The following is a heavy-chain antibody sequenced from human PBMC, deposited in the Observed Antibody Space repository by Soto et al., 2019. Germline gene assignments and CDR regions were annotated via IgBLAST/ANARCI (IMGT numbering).Heavy chain of an antibody. CDR3: ARGRDGSNYYFDY. V-gene: IGHV1-69*01. J-gene: IGHJ4*02. D-gene: IGHD3-10*01. Sequence: QVQLVQSGPEVKKPGSSVKVSCKASGGTFSDSVTSWVRQAPGQGLEWMVGIVPIFGKANLAEKFQDRVTITADESTSTAYMKLSSLRSDDTAVYYCARGRDGSNYYFDYCGQGTLVTVSS. CDR1: GGTFSDSV. CDR2: IVPIFGKA.